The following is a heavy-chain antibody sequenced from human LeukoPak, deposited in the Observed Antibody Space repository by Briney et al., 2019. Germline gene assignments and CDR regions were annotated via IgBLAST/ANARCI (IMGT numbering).Heavy chain of an antibody. CDR2: IYTRGDT. CDR1: GGSVTSYY. CDR3: ATGGNYWFDP. J-gene: IGHJ5*02. V-gene: IGHV4-4*07. D-gene: IGHD1-7*01. Sequence: SETLSLTCTVSGGSVTSYYWSWIRQPAAKGLEWIGRIYTRGDTNYNPSLKSRVTMSVDTSKNQISLGLSSVTAADTAVYYCATGGNYWFDPWGQGTLVTVSS.